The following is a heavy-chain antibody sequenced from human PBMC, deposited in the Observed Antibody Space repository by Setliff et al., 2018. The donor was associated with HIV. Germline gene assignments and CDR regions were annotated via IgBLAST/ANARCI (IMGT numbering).Heavy chain of an antibody. CDR3: ARDRYAGEIDDTYYYYMDV. D-gene: IGHD3-10*01. CDR2: INPDSGGT. CDR1: GYTFNGYY. Sequence: ASVKVSCKASGYTFNGYYMNWVRQAPGQGLEWMGQINPDSGGTNYAQKFQGRVTMTRDTSISTAYMELNRLRSDDTAVYYCARDRYAGEIDDTYYYYMDVWGKGTTVTVSS. V-gene: IGHV1-2*06. J-gene: IGHJ6*03.